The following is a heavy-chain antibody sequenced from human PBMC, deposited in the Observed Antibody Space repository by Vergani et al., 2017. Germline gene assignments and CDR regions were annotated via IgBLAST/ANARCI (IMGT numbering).Heavy chain of an antibody. J-gene: IGHJ4*02. V-gene: IGHV3-33*01. CDR1: GFTFSSYG. D-gene: IGHD2-2*01. CDR2: IWYGGSNK. CDR3: ARDLLEVVPASHFDY. Sequence: QVQLVESGGGVVQPGRSLRLSCAASGFTFSSYGMHWVRQAPGKGLEWVAVIWYGGSNKYYADSVKGRFTISGDNSKNTLYLQMNSLRAEDTAVYYCARDLLEVVPASHFDYWGQGTLVTGSS.